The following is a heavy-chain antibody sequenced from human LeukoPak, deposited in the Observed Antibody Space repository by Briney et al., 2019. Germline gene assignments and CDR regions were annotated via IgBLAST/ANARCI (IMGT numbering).Heavy chain of an antibody. Sequence: GESLKISCKGSGYSFTSYWIGWVRQMPGKGLEWMGIIYPGDSDTRYSPSFQGQVTISADKSISTAYLQWSSLKASDTAMYYCARVEYSSSSSTYYYYYMDVWGKGTTVTISS. J-gene: IGHJ6*03. D-gene: IGHD6-6*01. CDR2: IYPGDSDT. V-gene: IGHV5-51*01. CDR3: ARVEYSSSSSTYYYYYMDV. CDR1: GYSFTSYW.